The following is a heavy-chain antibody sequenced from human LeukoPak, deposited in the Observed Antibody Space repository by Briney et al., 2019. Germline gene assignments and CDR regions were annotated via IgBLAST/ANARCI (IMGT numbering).Heavy chain of an antibody. V-gene: IGHV4-61*02. J-gene: IGHJ4*02. CDR2: IYTSGST. Sequence: PSETLSLTCTVSGGSISSGSYYWSWIRQPAGKGLEWIGRIYTSGSTNYNPSLKSRVTISVDTSKNQFSLKLSSVTAADTAVYYCARSGSGPYSSSLFWGQGTLVTVSS. CDR3: ARSGSGPYSSSLF. D-gene: IGHD6-13*01. CDR1: GGSISSGSYY.